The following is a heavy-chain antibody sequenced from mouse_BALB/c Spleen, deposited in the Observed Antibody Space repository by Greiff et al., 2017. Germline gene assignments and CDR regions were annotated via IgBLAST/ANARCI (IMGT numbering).Heavy chain of an antibody. J-gene: IGHJ2*01. CDR3: ARGDDFDY. V-gene: IGHV1-54*01. Sequence: VQLHQSGAELVRPGTSVKVSCKASGYAFTNYLIEWVKQRPGQGLEWIGVINPGSGGTNYNEKFKGKATLTADKSSSTAYMQLSSLTSDDSAVYFCARGDDFDYWGQGTTLTVSS. CDR2: INPGSGGT. CDR1: GYAFTNYL.